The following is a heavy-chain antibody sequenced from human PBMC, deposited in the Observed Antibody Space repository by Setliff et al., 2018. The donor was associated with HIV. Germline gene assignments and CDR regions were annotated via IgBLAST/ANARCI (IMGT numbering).Heavy chain of an antibody. CDR2: VSAYNGLT. V-gene: IGHV1-18*01. D-gene: IGHD5-12*01. Sequence: ASVKVSCKASGYTFPNYGISWVQQAPGQGLEWMGWVSAYNGLTNYAQNLQGRVTMTTDTSSTTAFLELRSLRSEDTAVYYCAIDVIGGWLRPMPDFWGQGTQVTVSS. CDR3: AIDVIGGWLRPMPDF. CDR1: GYTFPNYG. J-gene: IGHJ4*02.